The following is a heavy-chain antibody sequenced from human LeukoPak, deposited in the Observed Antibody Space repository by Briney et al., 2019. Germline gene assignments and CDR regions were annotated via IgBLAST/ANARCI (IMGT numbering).Heavy chain of an antibody. CDR3: ARFFYGSGRPTQLDY. J-gene: IGHJ4*02. CDR2: ISSSGSTI. V-gene: IGHV3-11*01. CDR1: GFTFSDYY. D-gene: IGHD3-10*01. Sequence: GGSLRLSCAASGFTFSDYYMSWIRRAPGKGLEWVSYISSSGSTISYADSVKGRFTISRDNAKNSLYLQMNSLRAEDTAVYYCARFFYGSGRPTQLDYWGQGTLVTVSS.